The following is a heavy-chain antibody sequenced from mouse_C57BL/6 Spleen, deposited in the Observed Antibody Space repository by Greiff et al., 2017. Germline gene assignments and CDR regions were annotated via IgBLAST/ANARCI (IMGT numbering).Heavy chain of an antibody. D-gene: IGHD2-4*01. V-gene: IGHV1-75*01. CDR1: GYTFTDYY. CDR3: ARCPHYDYLRYCDV. Sequence: QVQLQQSGPELVKPGASVKISCKASGYTFTDYYINWVKQRPGQGLEWIGWIFPGSGSTYYNEKFKGKATLTVDKSSSTAYMLLSSLTSEDSAVYFCARCPHYDYLRYCDVWGTGTTVTVAS. CDR2: IFPGSGST. J-gene: IGHJ1*03.